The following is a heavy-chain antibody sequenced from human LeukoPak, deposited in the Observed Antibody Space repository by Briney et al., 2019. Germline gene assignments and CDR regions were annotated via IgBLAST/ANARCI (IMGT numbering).Heavy chain of an antibody. D-gene: IGHD6-6*01. J-gene: IGHJ6*02. V-gene: IGHV3-21*01. CDR1: GFTFSSYS. Sequence: GGSLRLSCAASGFTFSSYSMNWVRQAPGKGLEWVSCISKGSAYIYYADSVKGRFTISRDNAKNSLYLQMSSLRAEDTAVYYCAREEDSTAIRSSDGMDVWGQWTTVTVSS. CDR2: ISKGSAYI. CDR3: AREEDSTAIRSSDGMDV.